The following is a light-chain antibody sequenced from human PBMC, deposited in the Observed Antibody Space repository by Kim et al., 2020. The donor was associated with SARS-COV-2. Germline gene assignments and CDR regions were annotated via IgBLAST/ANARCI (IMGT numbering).Light chain of an antibody. V-gene: IGLV2-11*01. CDR3: CSYAGSYILV. CDR1: NSDVGGYNY. J-gene: IGLJ3*02. Sequence: QSALTQPRSVSGSPGQSVTISCTGTNSDVGGYNYVSWYQHRPGKAPKLMIYDVNKRPSGVPDRFSGSKSGNTASLAISGLQAEDGADYYCCSYAGSYILVFGGGTQLTVL. CDR2: DVN.